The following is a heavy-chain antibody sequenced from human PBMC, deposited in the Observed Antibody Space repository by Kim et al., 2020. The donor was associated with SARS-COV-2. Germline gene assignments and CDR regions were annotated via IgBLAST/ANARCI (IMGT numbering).Heavy chain of an antibody. CDR1: GFSFDDFA. J-gene: IGHJ6*02. V-gene: IGHV3-43*02. CDR3: AKVTIFVVYAYYYHGLDV. CDR2: ISGDGGNT. D-gene: IGHD3-3*01. Sequence: GGSLRLSCAASGFSFDDFAMHWVRQAPGKGLEWVSTISGDGGNTSYADSVKGRFTISRDNSKNSLYLQMNSLRTEDTALYYCAKVTIFVVYAYYYHGLDVWGEGTTVTVSS.